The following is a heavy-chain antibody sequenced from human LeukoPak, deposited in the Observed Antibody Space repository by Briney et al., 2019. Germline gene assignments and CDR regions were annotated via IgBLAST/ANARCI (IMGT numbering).Heavy chain of an antibody. CDR3: AKPGAAAGSGYWYFDL. Sequence: GGSLRLSCAASGFTFNVYAMHWVRQAPGKGLEYVSAISSDGTSTYYADSLKGRFTISRDNSKNMLYLQMGSLRPEDMAVYYCAKPGAAAGSGYWYFDLWGRGTLVTVSS. V-gene: IGHV3-64*02. CDR1: GFTFNVYA. D-gene: IGHD6-13*01. J-gene: IGHJ2*01. CDR2: ISSDGTST.